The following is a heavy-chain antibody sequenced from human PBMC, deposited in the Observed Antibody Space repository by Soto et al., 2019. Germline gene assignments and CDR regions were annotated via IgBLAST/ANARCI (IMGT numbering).Heavy chain of an antibody. D-gene: IGHD2-15*01. CDR3: ARHRCSGGSCYLGPYGMDV. Sequence: GESLKISCKGSGYSFTSYWIGWVRQMPGKGLEWMGIIYPGDSDTRYSPSFQGQVTISADKSISTAYLQWSSLKASDTAMYYCARHRCSGGSCYLGPYGMDVWGQGTTVTVSS. CDR2: IYPGDSDT. V-gene: IGHV5-51*01. J-gene: IGHJ6*02. CDR1: GYSFTSYW.